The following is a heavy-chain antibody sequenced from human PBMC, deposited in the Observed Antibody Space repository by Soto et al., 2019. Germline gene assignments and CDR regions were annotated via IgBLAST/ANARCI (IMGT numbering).Heavy chain of an antibody. CDR1: GFTFSSYG. J-gene: IGHJ5*02. CDR3: AKDGSGIAAAGTDWFDP. D-gene: IGHD6-13*01. CDR2: ISYDGSNK. Sequence: PGGSLRLSCAASGFTFSSYGMHWVRQAPGKGLEWVAVISYDGSNKYYADSVKGRFTISRDNSKNTLYLQMNSLRAEDTAVYYCAKDGSGIAAAGTDWFDPWGQGTLVTVSS. V-gene: IGHV3-30*18.